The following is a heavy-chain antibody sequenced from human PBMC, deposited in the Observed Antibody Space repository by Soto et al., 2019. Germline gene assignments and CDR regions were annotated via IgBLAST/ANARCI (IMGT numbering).Heavy chain of an antibody. CDR2: MYHRGDT. V-gene: IGHV4-38-2*01. J-gene: IGHJ3*01. CDR3: ARKAMRGAAFDF. Sequence: SETLSLTCAVSGYSISSGYYGGWIREPPRKGMDRIGNMYHRGDTDYIPSLKSRVAISVDTSKNHFSLKLSYVSAADTAVYYCARKAMRGAAFDFWGQGTMVTVSS. CDR1: GYSISSGYY.